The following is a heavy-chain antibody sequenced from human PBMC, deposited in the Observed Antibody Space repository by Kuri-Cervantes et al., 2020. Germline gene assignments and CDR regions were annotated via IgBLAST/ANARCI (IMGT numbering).Heavy chain of an antibody. CDR2: IKQDGSEK. V-gene: IGHV3-7*03. J-gene: IGHJ5*02. Sequence: GESLKISCAASGFTFSSYWMSWVRQAPGKGLEWVANIKQDGSEKYYVDSVKGRFTISRDNAKNSLYLQMNSLRAEDTALYYCAKDTRYGITGTLGWFDPWGQGTLVTVSS. CDR3: AKDTRYGITGTLGWFDP. CDR1: GFTFSSYW. D-gene: IGHD1-7*01.